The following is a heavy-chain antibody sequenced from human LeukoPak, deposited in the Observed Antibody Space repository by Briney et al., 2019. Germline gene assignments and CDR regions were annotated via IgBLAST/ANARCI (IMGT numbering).Heavy chain of an antibody. J-gene: IGHJ5*02. D-gene: IGHD3-10*01. CDR3: ARAGGPEGWFDP. V-gene: IGHV3-66*01. Sequence: GGSPRLSCAASGFTVSSNYMSWVRQAPGKGLEWVSVIYSGGTTYYADSVKGRFTISRDNSKNTLHLQMNSLRAEDTAVYYCARAGGPEGWFDPWGQGTLVTVSS. CDR2: IYSGGTT. CDR1: GFTVSSNY.